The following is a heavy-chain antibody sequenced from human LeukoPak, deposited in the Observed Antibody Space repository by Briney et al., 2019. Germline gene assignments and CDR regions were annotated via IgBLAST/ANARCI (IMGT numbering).Heavy chain of an antibody. V-gene: IGHV4-34*01. Sequence: PSETLSLTCAVYGGSFSGYYWSWIRQPPGKGLEWIGEINHSGSTNYNPSLKSRVTISVDTSKNQFSLKLSSVTAADTAVYYCARVPTGWFGLYYYYYYMDVWGKGTTVTISS. CDR3: ARVPTGWFGLYYYYYYMDV. D-gene: IGHD3-10*01. J-gene: IGHJ6*03. CDR1: GGSFSGYY. CDR2: INHSGST.